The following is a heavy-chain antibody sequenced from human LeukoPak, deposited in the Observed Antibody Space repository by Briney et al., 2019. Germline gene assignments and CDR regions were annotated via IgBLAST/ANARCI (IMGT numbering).Heavy chain of an antibody. J-gene: IGHJ4*02. V-gene: IGHV7-4-1*02. D-gene: IGHD3-22*01. CDR1: GYTFTSYY. CDR2: INTNTGNP. Sequence: GASVKVSCKASGYTFTSYYMHWVRQAPGQGLEWMGWINTNTGNPTYAQGFTGRFVFSLDTSVSTAYLQISSLKAEDTAVYYCARSRYYYDSSGYYQYYFDYWGQGTLVTVSS. CDR3: ARSRYYYDSSGYYQYYFDY.